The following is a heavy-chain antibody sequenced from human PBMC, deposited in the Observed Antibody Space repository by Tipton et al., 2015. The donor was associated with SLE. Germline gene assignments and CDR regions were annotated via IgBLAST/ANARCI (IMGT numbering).Heavy chain of an antibody. Sequence: SLRLSCEASGFTFTNYAMHWVRQAPGKGMEWVSSISGSDGSTYYADSVKGRFTISRDNSKNTLYLQMNSLRAEDTAVYYCARRNSESGAFDMWGQGTLVTVSS. D-gene: IGHD3-10*01. CDR2: ISGSDGST. J-gene: IGHJ3*02. V-gene: IGHV3-23*01. CDR1: GFTFTNYA. CDR3: ARRNSESGAFDM.